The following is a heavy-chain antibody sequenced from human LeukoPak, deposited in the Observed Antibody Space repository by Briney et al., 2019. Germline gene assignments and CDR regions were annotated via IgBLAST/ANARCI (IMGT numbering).Heavy chain of an antibody. V-gene: IGHV3-23*01. CDR1: GFAFSSYA. CDR3: ARGGQGRMNSGGYSHCPDP. J-gene: IGHJ5*02. Sequence: GGSLRLSCAASGFAFSSYAMTWVRQAPGKGLEWISAVSDSGSTTYYVDSVKGRFTISRDNSKNTLYFQMNSLRAEDTAVYYCARGGQGRMNSGGYSHCPDPWGQGTLVTVSS. CDR2: VSDSGSTT. D-gene: IGHD3-22*01.